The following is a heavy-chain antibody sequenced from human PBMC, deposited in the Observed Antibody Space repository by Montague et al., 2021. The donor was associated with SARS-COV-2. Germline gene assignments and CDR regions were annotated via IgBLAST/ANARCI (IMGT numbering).Heavy chain of an antibody. Sequence: SETLSLTCTVSGYSISDGYYWVWFRQPPGKGLEWIGNIFQSGTTYYNPSPERRSTMSVDTPKNQFSLKLSSVTAADTAVYYCAREHWENYYDFWSGTNLAHDYPYYGMDVWGQGTTVTVSS. V-gene: IGHV4-38-2*02. CDR1: GYSISDGYY. CDR3: AREHWENYYDFWSGTNLAHDYPYYGMDV. CDR2: IFQSGTT. J-gene: IGHJ6*02. D-gene: IGHD3-3*01.